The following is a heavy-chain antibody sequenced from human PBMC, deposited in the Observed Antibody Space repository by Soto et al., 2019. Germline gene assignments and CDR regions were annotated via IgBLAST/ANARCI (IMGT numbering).Heavy chain of an antibody. J-gene: IGHJ5*02. CDR3: ARFSPPKKSYDSKPGWFDP. V-gene: IGHV4-59*01. Sequence: SETLTLTCTVCGVSFNSYYWSWIRQSSCKGLEWIGYVSSTGRANYNLSRESRVIRSLDTSTSEVSLGLTSVTAADATVYSCARFSPPKKSYDSKPGWFDPCGQGIMVT. CDR1: GVSFNSYY. CDR2: VSSTGRA. D-gene: IGHD3-22*01.